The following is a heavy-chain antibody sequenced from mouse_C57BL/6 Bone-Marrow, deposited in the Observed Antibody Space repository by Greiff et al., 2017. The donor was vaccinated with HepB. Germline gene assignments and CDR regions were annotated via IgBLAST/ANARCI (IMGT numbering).Heavy chain of an antibody. J-gene: IGHJ3*01. CDR1: GYTFTSYG. D-gene: IGHD2-1*01. Sequence: QVQLKQSGAELARPGASVKLSCKASGYTFTSYGISWVKQRTGQGLEWIGEIYPRSGNTYYNEKFKGKATLTADKSSSTAYMGLRSLTSEDAAVYFCAVDGNYGPSFAYWGQGTLVTVSA. CDR3: AVDGNYGPSFAY. CDR2: IYPRSGNT. V-gene: IGHV1-81*01.